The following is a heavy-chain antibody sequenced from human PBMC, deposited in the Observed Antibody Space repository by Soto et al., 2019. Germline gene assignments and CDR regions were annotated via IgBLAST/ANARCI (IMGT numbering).Heavy chain of an antibody. J-gene: IGHJ4*02. Sequence: ASVKVSCKASGYTFTSYAMHWVRQAPGQRLEWMGWINAGNGNTKYSQKFQGRVTITRDTSASTAYMELSSLRSEDTAVYYCARGSGRFLEWLPFDYWGQGTLVTVSS. CDR1: GYTFTSYA. D-gene: IGHD3-3*01. CDR3: ARGSGRFLEWLPFDY. V-gene: IGHV1-3*01. CDR2: INAGNGNT.